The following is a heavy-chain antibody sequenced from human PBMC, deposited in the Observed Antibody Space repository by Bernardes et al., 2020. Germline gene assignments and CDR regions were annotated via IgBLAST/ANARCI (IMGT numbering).Heavy chain of an antibody. CDR3: ARDKEGGYSGYGLDY. J-gene: IGHJ4*02. D-gene: IGHD5-12*01. CDR1: GFTFSSYS. V-gene: IGHV3-21*01. CDR2: ISSSSSYI. Sequence: GGSLRLFCASSGFTFSSYSMNWVRKAPGKWLEWVSSISSSSSYIYYADSVKGRFTISRDNAKNSLYLQMNSLRAEDTAVYYYARDKEGGYSGYGLDYWCQGTLVTVSS.